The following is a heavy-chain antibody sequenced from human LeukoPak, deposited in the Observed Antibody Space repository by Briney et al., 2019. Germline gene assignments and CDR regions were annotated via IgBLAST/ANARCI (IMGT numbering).Heavy chain of an antibody. CDR2: ISGSGGST. CDR3: AKYGQRWLQSGGYYFDY. CDR1: GFTFSSYG. D-gene: IGHD5-24*01. Sequence: PGGSLRLSCAASGFTFSSYGMSWVRQAPGKGLEWVSAISGSGGSTYYADSVKGRFTISRDNSKNTPYLQMNSLRAEDTAVYYCAKYGQRWLQSGGYYFDYWGQGTLVTVSS. V-gene: IGHV3-23*01. J-gene: IGHJ4*02.